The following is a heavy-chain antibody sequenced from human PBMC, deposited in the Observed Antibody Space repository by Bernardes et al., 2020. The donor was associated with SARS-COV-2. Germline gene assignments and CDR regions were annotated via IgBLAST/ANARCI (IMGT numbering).Heavy chain of an antibody. CDR3: ARQRVHDYVWGSTRQGNWFDP. J-gene: IGHJ5*02. Sequence: SETLSLTCTVSGGSISSYYWSWIRQPPGKGLEWIGYIYYSGSTNYNPSLKSRVTISVDTSKNQFSLKLSSVTAADTAVYYCARQRVHDYVWGSTRQGNWFDPWGQGTLVTVSS. CDR2: IYYSGST. V-gene: IGHV4-59*08. CDR1: GGSISSYY. D-gene: IGHD3-16*01.